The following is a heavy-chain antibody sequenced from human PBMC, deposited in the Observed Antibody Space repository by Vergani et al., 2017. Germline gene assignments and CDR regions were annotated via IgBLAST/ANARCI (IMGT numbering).Heavy chain of an antibody. CDR2: ISGSGGST. V-gene: IGHV3-23*01. J-gene: IGHJ4*02. CDR3: AKDFVDTAMVFYYVDY. D-gene: IGHD5-18*01. Sequence: EVQLLESGGGLVQPGGSLRLSCAASGFTFSSYAMSWVRQAPGKGLEWVSAISGSGGSTYYADSVKGRFTISRDNSKNTLFLQMNSLRAEETAVYYCAKDFVDTAMVFYYVDYWGQGTLVTVSS. CDR1: GFTFSSYA.